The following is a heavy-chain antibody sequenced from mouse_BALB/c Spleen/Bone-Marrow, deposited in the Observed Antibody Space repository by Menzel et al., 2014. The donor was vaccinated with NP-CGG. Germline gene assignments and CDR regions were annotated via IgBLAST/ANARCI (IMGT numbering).Heavy chain of an antibody. CDR3: ARSGYRFEYYYAMDY. Sequence: QVQLQQSGAELVRPGASVKLSRKASGYSFTSYWMNWVKQRPGQGLEWIGMIHPSDSDTRLNQKFKDKATLTVDKSSSKAYMQRSSPTSEDSAVYCCARSGYRFEYYYAMDYWGQGTSVTVSP. CDR1: GYSFTSYW. CDR2: IHPSDSDT. J-gene: IGHJ4*01. D-gene: IGHD2-14*01. V-gene: IGHV1-74*01.